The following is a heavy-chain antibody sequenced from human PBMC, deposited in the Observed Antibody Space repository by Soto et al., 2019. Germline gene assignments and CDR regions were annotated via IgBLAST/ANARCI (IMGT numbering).Heavy chain of an antibody. CDR2: IYTSGST. J-gene: IGHJ4*02. V-gene: IGHV4-61*02. Sequence: SETLSLTCTVSGGSISSGDYYWSWIRQPPGKGLEWIGRIYTSGSTNYNPSLKSRVTMSVDTSKNQFSLKLSSVTAADTAVYYCARDRVYYYDSSGYYYFDYGGQGTRVTVPS. CDR3: ARDRVYYYDSSGYYYFDY. CDR1: GGSISSGDYY. D-gene: IGHD3-22*01.